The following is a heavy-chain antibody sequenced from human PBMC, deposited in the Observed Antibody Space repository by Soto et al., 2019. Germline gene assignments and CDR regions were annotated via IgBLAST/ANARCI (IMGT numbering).Heavy chain of an antibody. CDR3: ARIRSSWSTSYYYYGMDV. Sequence: SETLSLTCTVSGGSISSSSYYWGWIRQPPGKGLEWIGSIYYSGSTYYNPSLKSRVTISVDTSKNQFSLKLTSVTAADTAVYYCARIRSSWSTSYYYYGMDVWGQGTTVTVSS. CDR2: IYYSGST. CDR1: GGSISSSSYY. D-gene: IGHD6-13*01. J-gene: IGHJ6*02. V-gene: IGHV4-39*07.